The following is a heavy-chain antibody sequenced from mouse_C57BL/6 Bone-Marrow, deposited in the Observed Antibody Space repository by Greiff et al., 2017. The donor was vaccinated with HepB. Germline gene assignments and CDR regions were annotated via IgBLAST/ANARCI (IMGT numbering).Heavy chain of an antibody. CDR1: GYTFTSYG. V-gene: IGHV1-81*01. Sequence: QVQLQQSGAELARPGASVKLSCKASGYTFTSYGISWVKQRTGQGLEWIGEIYPRSGNTYYNAKFKGKATLTAYKSSSTAYMELRSLTTEDSAVYFCARSCYYGSSPAWFAYWGQGTLVTVSA. D-gene: IGHD1-1*01. CDR3: ARSCYYGSSPAWFAY. J-gene: IGHJ3*01. CDR2: IYPRSGNT.